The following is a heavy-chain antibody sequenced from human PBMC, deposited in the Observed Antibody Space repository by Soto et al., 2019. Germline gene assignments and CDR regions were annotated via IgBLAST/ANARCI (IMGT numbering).Heavy chain of an antibody. CDR2: ISYDGSNK. V-gene: IGHV3-30-3*01. D-gene: IGHD5-18*01. CDR3: ARDQVDTAMVPNFDY. J-gene: IGHJ4*01. Sequence: PGGSLRLSCAASGFTFSSYAMHWVRQAPGKGLEWLAVISYDGSNKYYADSVKGRFTISRDNSKNTLYLQMNSLRAEDTAVYYCARDQVDTAMVPNFDYRAQRTLVTVSA. CDR1: GFTFSSYA.